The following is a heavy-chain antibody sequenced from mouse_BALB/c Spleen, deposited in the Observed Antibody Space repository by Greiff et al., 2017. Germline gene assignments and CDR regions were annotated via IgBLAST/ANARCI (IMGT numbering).Heavy chain of an antibody. Sequence: VKLQQSGPELVKPGASVKISCTASGYSFTSYKMHWVKQSNGKSLEWIGNIDPYYGGTSYNQKFKGKATLTLDKSSSTAYMQLKSLTSEDSAVLYCAVYGNYYFDYWGQGTTLTVAS. CDR3: AVYGNYYFDY. CDR1: GYSFTSYK. CDR2: IDPYYGGT. J-gene: IGHJ2*01. D-gene: IGHD2-1*01. V-gene: IGHV1S135*01.